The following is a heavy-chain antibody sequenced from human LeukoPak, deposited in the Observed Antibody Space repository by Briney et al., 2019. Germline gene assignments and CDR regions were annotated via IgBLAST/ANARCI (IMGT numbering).Heavy chain of an antibody. D-gene: IGHD6-13*01. CDR2: INHSGST. V-gene: IGHV4-59*12. J-gene: IGHJ4*02. Sequence: SETLSLTCTVSGGSISSYYWNWIRPPPGKGLEWIGEINHSGSTNYNPSLKSRVTISVDTSKNQSSLKLSSVTAADTAVYYCARGRTLYSSSWYFDYWGQGTLVTVSS. CDR3: ARGRTLYSSSWYFDY. CDR1: GGSISSYY.